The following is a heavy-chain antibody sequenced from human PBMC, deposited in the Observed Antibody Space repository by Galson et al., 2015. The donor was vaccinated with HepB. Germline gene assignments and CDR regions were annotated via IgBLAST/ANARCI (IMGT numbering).Heavy chain of an antibody. V-gene: IGHV3-30-3*01. Sequence: SLRLSCAASGFTFSSYAMHWVRQAPGKGLEWVAVISYDGSNKYYADSVKGRFTISRDNSKNTLYLQMNSLRAEDTAVYYCARDSDGYCSGGSCYYYYMDVWGKGTTVTVSS. CDR3: ARDSDGYCSGGSCYYYYMDV. CDR2: ISYDGSNK. D-gene: IGHD2-15*01. J-gene: IGHJ6*03. CDR1: GFTFSSYA.